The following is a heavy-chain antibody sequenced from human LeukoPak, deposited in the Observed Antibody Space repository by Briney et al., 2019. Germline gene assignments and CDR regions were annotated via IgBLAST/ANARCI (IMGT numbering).Heavy chain of an antibody. CDR3: ARHLSGVTGYTYGRGIDY. D-gene: IGHD5-18*01. Sequence: GGSLRLSCAASGFTFSTYWMSWVRQAPGKGLEWVANIKKDGSEKYSVDSVKGRFTISRDNAKTSLYLQMNTLRAEDTAVYYCARHLSGVTGYTYGRGIDYWGQGTLVTVSS. CDR2: IKKDGSEK. J-gene: IGHJ4*02. V-gene: IGHV3-7*01. CDR1: GFTFSTYW.